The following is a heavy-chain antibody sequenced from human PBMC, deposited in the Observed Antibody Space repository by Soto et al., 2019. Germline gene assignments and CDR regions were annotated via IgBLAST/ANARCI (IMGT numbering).Heavy chain of an antibody. D-gene: IGHD3-16*01. Sequence: QVQLVQSGDEVRKPGSSVKVSCKASGYIFVNYGIDWVRQAPGQGLEWMGWISPYSGNTHYASKVQGRLTMTTDTSTRTAYMDRGSLTSDDTAVYYCAMGDNYITPNPQDVWGQGTPVTVSS. CDR2: ISPYSGNT. CDR3: AMGDNYITPNPQDV. CDR1: GYIFVNYG. V-gene: IGHV1-18*01. J-gene: IGHJ6*02.